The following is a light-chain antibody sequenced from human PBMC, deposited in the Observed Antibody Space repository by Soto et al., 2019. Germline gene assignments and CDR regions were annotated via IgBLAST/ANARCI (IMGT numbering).Light chain of an antibody. CDR2: DAS. Sequence: EIVLTQSPATLSLSPGERATLSCRASQTVSSYLAWYQQKPGQAPRLLIYDASNRATGIPGRFSGSGSGTDFPLTISSLEPEDFAVYYCQQRRNWPLTFGGGTKVEIK. CDR3: QQRRNWPLT. J-gene: IGKJ4*01. V-gene: IGKV3-11*01. CDR1: QTVSSY.